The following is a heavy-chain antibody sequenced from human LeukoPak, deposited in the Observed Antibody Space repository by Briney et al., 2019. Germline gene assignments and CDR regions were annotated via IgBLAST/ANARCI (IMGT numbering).Heavy chain of an antibody. CDR3: ARVDYYDSSGNDAFDI. CDR2: IYYSGST. V-gene: IGHV4-39*07. Sequence: SGTLSLTCTVSGGSISSSSYYWGWIRQPPGKGLEWIGSIYYSGSTYYNPSLKSRVTISVDTSKNQFSLKLSSVTAADTAVYYCARVDYYDSSGNDAFDIWGQGTMVTVSS. CDR1: GGSISSSSYY. D-gene: IGHD3-22*01. J-gene: IGHJ3*02.